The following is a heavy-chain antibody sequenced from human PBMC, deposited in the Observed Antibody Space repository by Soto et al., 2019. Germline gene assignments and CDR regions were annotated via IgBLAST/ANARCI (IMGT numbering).Heavy chain of an antibody. CDR2: ISDSGGST. CDR1: GFTFSTYA. Sequence: PGGSLRLSCAASGFTFSTYAMGWVRQAPGKWLEWVSAISDSGGSTYYADSVKGRFTISRDNSKNTLYLQMNGLTAEDTALYYCAKGSEAGAPYYFDYWGQGTLVTVSS. V-gene: IGHV3-23*01. D-gene: IGHD6-19*01. CDR3: AKGSEAGAPYYFDY. J-gene: IGHJ4*02.